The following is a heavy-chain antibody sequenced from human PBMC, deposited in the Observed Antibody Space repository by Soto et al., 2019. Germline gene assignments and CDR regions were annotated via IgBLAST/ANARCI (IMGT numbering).Heavy chain of an antibody. CDR1: GFTFSGFG. D-gene: IGHD3-16*01. V-gene: IGHV3-33*01. CDR3: AFGNLSYYFDF. CDR2: IWYDGSDK. Sequence: GGSLRLSCSASGFTFSGFGMHWVRQAPGKGLEWVAIIWYDGSDKYYADSVKGRFTISRDNSKNTLYLQMNSLRAQDTAVYHCAFGNLSYYFDFWGQGTPVTVSS. J-gene: IGHJ4*02.